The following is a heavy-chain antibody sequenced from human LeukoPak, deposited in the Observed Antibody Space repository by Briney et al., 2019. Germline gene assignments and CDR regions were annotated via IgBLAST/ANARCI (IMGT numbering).Heavy chain of an antibody. CDR2: IYPGDSDT. J-gene: IGHJ6*03. CDR3: ARQSGYSYGYPPVYYMDV. V-gene: IGHV5-51*01. CDR1: GYSFTSYW. Sequence: GESLKISCKGSGYSFTSYWIGWVRQMPGKGLEWMGIIYPGDSDTRYSPSFQGQVTISADKSISTAYLQWSSLKASDTAMHYCARQSGYSYGYPPVYYMDVWGKGTTVTVSS. D-gene: IGHD5-18*01.